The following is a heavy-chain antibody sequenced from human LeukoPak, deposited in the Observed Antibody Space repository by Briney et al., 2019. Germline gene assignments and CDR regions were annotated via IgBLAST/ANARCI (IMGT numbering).Heavy chain of an antibody. D-gene: IGHD6-19*01. CDR3: ARVVGSSGWGSD. CDR1: GYTFTSYA. Sequence: ASVKVSCKASGYTFTSYAMNWVRQAPGQGLEWMGIINPSGGSTSYAQKFQGRVTMTRDMSTSTVYMELSSLRSEDTAVYYCARVVGSSGWGSDWGQGTLVTVSS. CDR2: INPSGGST. J-gene: IGHJ4*02. V-gene: IGHV1-46*01.